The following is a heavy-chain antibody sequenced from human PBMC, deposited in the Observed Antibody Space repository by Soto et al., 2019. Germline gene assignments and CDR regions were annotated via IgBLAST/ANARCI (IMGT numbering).Heavy chain of an antibody. CDR2: IYYSGSS. Sequence: QVQLQESGPGLVKPSETLSLTCTVSGGSISTYYWSWIRKPPVKGLEWIGYIYYSGSSNYNSSLKSRVTTALATSMHRLSLKLCSVTAADTGLYYCSRSYRETYWGAFDVGGEGLMVTVSS. V-gene: IGHV4-59*01. CDR1: GGSISTYY. D-gene: IGHD1-26*01. J-gene: IGHJ3*01. CDR3: SRSYRETYWGAFDV.